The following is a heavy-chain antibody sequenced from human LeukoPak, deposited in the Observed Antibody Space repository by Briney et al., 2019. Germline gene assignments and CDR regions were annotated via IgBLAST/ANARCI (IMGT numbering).Heavy chain of an antibody. V-gene: IGHV1-18*01. CDR2: ISPYNGNT. J-gene: IGHJ3*02. D-gene: IGHD6-13*01. CDR1: GYTFTSTG. Sequence: ASVELSCKASGYTFTSTGINWVRQAPGQGLEWMAWISPYNGNTKYARKFQGRVTVTTDTSTTTAYMDLRSLRSEDTAVYYCTRDYLTAAGSDAFDIWGQGTMVTVSS. CDR3: TRDYLTAAGSDAFDI.